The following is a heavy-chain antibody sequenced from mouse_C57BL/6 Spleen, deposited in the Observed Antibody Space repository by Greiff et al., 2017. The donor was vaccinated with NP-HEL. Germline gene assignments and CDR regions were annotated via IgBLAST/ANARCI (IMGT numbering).Heavy chain of an antibody. V-gene: IGHV3-6*01. Sequence: VQLQQSGPGLVKPSQSLSLTCSVTGYSITSGYYWNWIRQFPGNKLEWMGYISYDGSNNYNPSLKNRISITRDTSKNQFFLKLNSVTTEDTATYYCVTTVVATPFAYWGQGTLVTVSA. CDR1: GYSITSGYY. CDR2: ISYDGSN. J-gene: IGHJ3*01. D-gene: IGHD1-1*01. CDR3: VTTVVATPFAY.